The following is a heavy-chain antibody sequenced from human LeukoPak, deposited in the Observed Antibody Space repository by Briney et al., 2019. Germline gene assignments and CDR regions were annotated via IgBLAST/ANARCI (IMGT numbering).Heavy chain of an antibody. CDR1: GFTFSSYS. J-gene: IGHJ6*03. Sequence: GGSLRLSCAASGFTFSSYSMNWVRRAPGKGLEWASSISSSSNYIYYADSVKGRFTISRDNAKNSLYLQMNSLRAEDTAVYYCARLSYSSSWPYYYYYYMDVWGKGTTVTVSS. D-gene: IGHD6-13*01. CDR3: ARLSYSSSWPYYYYYYMDV. CDR2: ISSSSNYI. V-gene: IGHV3-21*01.